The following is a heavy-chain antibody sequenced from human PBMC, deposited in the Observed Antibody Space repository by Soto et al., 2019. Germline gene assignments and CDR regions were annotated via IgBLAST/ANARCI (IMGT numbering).Heavy chain of an antibody. CDR1: GGAIINYY. CDR2: IYSRGST. J-gene: IGHJ5*01. Sequence: PSESLSRTCTVSGGAIINYYWTWIRQPAGKGLEWVGRIYSRGSTSYNPCLKSRLTMSVDTYKNQFSLKLTSETASDTALYYCARQTTYSSSWFDYWGHGTLVTVSS. D-gene: IGHD6-13*01. V-gene: IGHV4-4*07. CDR3: ARQTTYSSSWFDY.